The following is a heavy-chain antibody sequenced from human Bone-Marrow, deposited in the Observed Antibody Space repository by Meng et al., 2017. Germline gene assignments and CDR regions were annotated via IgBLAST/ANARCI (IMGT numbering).Heavy chain of an antibody. CDR3: AREDSSGWYMGSYAFDI. CDR1: GFTFSSYA. Sequence: GGSLRLSCAASGFTFSSYAMHWVRQAPGKGLEWVAVISYDGSNKYYADSVKGRFTISRDNSKNTLYLQMNSLRAEDTAVYYCAREDSSGWYMGSYAFDIWGQETMVTVSS. CDR2: ISYDGSNK. D-gene: IGHD6-19*01. J-gene: IGHJ3*02. V-gene: IGHV3-30*01.